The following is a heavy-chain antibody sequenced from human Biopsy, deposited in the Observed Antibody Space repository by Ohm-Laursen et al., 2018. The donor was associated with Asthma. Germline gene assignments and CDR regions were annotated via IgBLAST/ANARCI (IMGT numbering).Heavy chain of an antibody. CDR1: GYTFNSVG. CDR3: ARAVNYSHYYGIDV. V-gene: IGHV1-18*01. CDR2: ISVYNGNT. Sequence: ASVKVSCKTSGYTFNSVGITWVRQAPGQGLEWMGWISVYNGNTKVAQKLQDRVTMITDTSTSTAYMELRSLRSDDTAVYFCARAVNYSHYYGIDVWGQGTTVTVS. J-gene: IGHJ6*02. D-gene: IGHD3-10*01.